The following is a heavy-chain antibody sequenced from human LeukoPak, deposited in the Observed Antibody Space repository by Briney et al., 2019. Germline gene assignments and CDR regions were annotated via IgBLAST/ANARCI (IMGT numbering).Heavy chain of an antibody. D-gene: IGHD4-17*01. CDR2: ISSSGSTI. V-gene: IGHV3-48*03. CDR1: GFTFSSYA. CDR3: APPTVTTGY. Sequence: GRSLRLSCAASGFTFSSYAMHWVRQAPGKGLEWVSYISSSGSTIYYADSVKGRFTISRDNAKNSLYLQMNSLRAEDTAVYYCAPPTVTTGYWGQGTLVTVSS. J-gene: IGHJ4*02.